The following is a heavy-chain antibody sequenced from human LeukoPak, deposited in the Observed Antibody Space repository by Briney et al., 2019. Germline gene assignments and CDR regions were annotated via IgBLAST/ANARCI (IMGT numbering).Heavy chain of an antibody. CDR2: IYPDGRI. CDR1: SGSMTDSC. V-gene: IGHV4-59*12. J-gene: IGHJ4*02. D-gene: IGHD3-22*01. Sequence: SETLSPTCSVSSGSMTDSCWSWFRQAPGKGFEWLGFIYPDGRIEYSPSLRSRVTFSVATSKLEATVRLSSVTASDTAVYYCTREGYDRSGYFLDFWGQGTLVTVSS. CDR3: TREGYDRSGYFLDF.